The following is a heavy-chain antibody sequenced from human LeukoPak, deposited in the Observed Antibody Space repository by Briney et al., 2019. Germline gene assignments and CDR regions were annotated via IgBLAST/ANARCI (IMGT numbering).Heavy chain of an antibody. J-gene: IGHJ4*02. CDR3: ARFRASGGSTYFDY. CDR1: GGSISTYY. Sequence: PSEILSLTCTVSGGSISTYYWSWIRQPPGKGLEWIGYIYYSGNTNYNPSLKSRVTISVDTSKNQFSLRLSPVTAADTAVYYCARFRASGGSTYFDYWGQGTLVTVSS. V-gene: IGHV4-59*01. CDR2: IYYSGNT. D-gene: IGHD2-15*01.